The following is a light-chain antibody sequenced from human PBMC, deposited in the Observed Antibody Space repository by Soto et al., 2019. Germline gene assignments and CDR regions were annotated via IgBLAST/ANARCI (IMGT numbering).Light chain of an antibody. Sequence: IQLTQSPSSLSASVGDRVTITCRASQDINSYLAWYQQKPGKAPNLVIYAGTSLQSGVPSRFSGSGSGTECIPTVRRVRPGDFATYFCERLQYFPFTFRGGTSV. V-gene: IGKV1-9*01. CDR1: QDINSY. CDR2: AGT. J-gene: IGKJ4*02. CDR3: ERLQYFPFT.